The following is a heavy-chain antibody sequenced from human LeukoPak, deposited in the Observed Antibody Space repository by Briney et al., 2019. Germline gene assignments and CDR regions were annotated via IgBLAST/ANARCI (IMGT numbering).Heavy chain of an antibody. J-gene: IGHJ4*02. D-gene: IGHD5-24*01. Sequence: PGGSLRLSCAASGFTFSSYSMNWVRQAPGKGLEWVSSISSSSSYIYYADSVKGRFTISRGNAKNSLYLQMNSLRAEDTAEYYCARDPRDGYDFDYWGQGTLVTVSS. V-gene: IGHV3-21*01. CDR1: GFTFSSYS. CDR3: ARDPRDGYDFDY. CDR2: ISSSSSYI.